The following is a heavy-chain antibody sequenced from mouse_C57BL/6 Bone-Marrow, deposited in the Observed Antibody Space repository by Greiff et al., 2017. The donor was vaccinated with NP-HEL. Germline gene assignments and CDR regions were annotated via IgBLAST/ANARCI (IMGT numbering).Heavy chain of an antibody. Sequence: VQLQQSGAELARPGASVKLSCKASGFTFTSYGISWVKQRTGQGLEWIGVIYPRSGNTYYTEKFKGKATLTADKSSSTAYMELRSLTSEDTAVYFCARPLYWFAYWGQGTLVTVSA. CDR2: IYPRSGNT. J-gene: IGHJ3*01. CDR3: ARPLYWFAY. CDR1: GFTFTSYG. D-gene: IGHD6-1*01. V-gene: IGHV1-81*01.